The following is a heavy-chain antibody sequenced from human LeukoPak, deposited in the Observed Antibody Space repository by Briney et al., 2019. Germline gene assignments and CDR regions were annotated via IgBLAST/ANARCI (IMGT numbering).Heavy chain of an antibody. J-gene: IGHJ1*01. D-gene: IGHD1-26*01. CDR3: AAGIGSRPEYFHY. CDR1: GYTFTGHY. V-gene: IGHV1-2*02. CDR2: INPNSGAT. Sequence: ASVKVSCKASGYTFTGHYIHWVRQAAGQGLEWMGWINPNSGATNYAQKFQERVTITRDKSTSTAYMELSSLRSEDTAVYYCAAGIGSRPEYFHYWGQGTLVTVSS.